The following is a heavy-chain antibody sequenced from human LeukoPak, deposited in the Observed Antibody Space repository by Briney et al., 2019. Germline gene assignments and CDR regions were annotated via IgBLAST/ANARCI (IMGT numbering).Heavy chain of an antibody. Sequence: PGGSLRLSCAASGFTFSSYWMHWVRQAPGKGLEWVSSISGSSSYIYYADSVKGRFTISRDNAKNSLYLQMNSLRAEDTGVYYCARSELGYYYYYMDVWGKGTTVTVSS. D-gene: IGHD7-27*01. V-gene: IGHV3-21*01. CDR3: ARSELGYYYYYMDV. J-gene: IGHJ6*03. CDR2: ISGSSSYI. CDR1: GFTFSSYW.